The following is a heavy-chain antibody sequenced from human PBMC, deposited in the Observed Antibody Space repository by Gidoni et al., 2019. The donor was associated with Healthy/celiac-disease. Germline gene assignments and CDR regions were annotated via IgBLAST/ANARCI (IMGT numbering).Heavy chain of an antibody. CDR3: AKGRWQWLELDY. V-gene: IGHV3-30*02. Sequence: QVLLVESGGGVVQPGGSLRRPCAGSGFPFSSYGMHWVGQAPGQGLVWVALIRYDGSNKYYADSVKGRFTISRDNSKNTLYLQMNSLRAEDTAVYYCAKGRWQWLELDYWGQGTLVTVSS. CDR2: IRYDGSNK. CDR1: GFPFSSYG. J-gene: IGHJ4*02. D-gene: IGHD6-19*01.